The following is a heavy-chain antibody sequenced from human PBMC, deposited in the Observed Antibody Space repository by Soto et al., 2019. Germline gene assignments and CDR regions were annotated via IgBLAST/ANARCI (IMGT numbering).Heavy chain of an antibody. J-gene: IGHJ4*02. Sequence: QVQLVESGGGVVQPGRSLRLSCAASGFSFSTFGMHWVRQVPGKGLEWVAVISDDGDDNRYARFAKGRFIISRDNSKNTLYLQMNSLRAEDTAVYYCARVGTYYGSGSPYYSDYWGQGTLVSVSS. CDR2: ISDDGDDN. V-gene: IGHV3-30*03. D-gene: IGHD3-10*01. CDR3: ARVGTYYGSGSPYYSDY. CDR1: GFSFSTFG.